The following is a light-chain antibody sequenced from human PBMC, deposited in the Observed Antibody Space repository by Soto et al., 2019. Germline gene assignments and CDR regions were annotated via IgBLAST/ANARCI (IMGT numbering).Light chain of an antibody. Sequence: QSVLTQPASVSGSPGQSITISCAGPSSDVGAYTYVSWYQQHPGKAPKLMIYDVSNRPSGVSNRFSGSKSGNTAFLIISGLQADDEADYYCTSYTSNSTPDVFGGGTKLTVL. CDR2: DVS. J-gene: IGLJ1*01. CDR3: TSYTSNSTPDV. V-gene: IGLV2-14*01. CDR1: SSDVGAYTY.